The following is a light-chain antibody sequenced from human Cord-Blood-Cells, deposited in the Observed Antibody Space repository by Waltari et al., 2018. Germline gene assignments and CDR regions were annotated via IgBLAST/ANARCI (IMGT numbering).Light chain of an antibody. CDR3: QQYYSTPFT. CDR2: SAS. J-gene: IGKJ3*01. V-gene: IGKV4-1*01. Sequence: DIVMTQSPDSLAVSLGAGATINCKSSQSVLYNSNNKNHLAWYQQKPGQPPKPLIYSASTRESRVPERFSGRGSGTDFTLTISSLQAEDGAVYYWQQYYSTPFTFGPGTKVDIK. CDR1: QSVLYNSNNKNH.